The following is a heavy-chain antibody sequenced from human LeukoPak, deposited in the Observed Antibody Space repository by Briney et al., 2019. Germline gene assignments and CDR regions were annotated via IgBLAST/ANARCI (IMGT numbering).Heavy chain of an antibody. Sequence: GGSLRLSCAASGFTFSSYAMSWVRQAPGKGLEWVSAISGSAGSTYYADSVKGRFTISRDNSKNTLYLQMNRLRAEDTAVYYCAKFGAALPQKRLGTNTFDYWGQGTLVTVSS. J-gene: IGHJ4*02. CDR1: GFTFSSYA. CDR2: ISGSAGST. D-gene: IGHD6-6*01. V-gene: IGHV3-23*01. CDR3: AKFGAALPQKRLGTNTFDY.